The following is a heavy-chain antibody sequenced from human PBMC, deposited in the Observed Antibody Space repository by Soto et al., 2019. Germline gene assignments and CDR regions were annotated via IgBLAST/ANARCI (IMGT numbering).Heavy chain of an antibody. V-gene: IGHV4-34*12. J-gene: IGHJ4*02. CDR2: IIHTGST. CDR3: ARVGQPPSDY. Sequence: PGGSLRLSCAASGFTFNTFWMSWVRQFPGKGLEWIGEIIHTGSTNYNPSLKSRVTMSIDTSKKEISLKLSSVTAADTAVYYCARVGQPPSDYWGQGTLVTVSS. CDR1: GFTFNTFW. D-gene: IGHD2-2*01.